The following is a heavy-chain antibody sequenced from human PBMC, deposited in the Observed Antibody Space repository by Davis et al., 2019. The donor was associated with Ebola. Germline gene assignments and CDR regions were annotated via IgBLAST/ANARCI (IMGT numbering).Heavy chain of an antibody. CDR1: GYTFTSYG. D-gene: IGHD4-17*01. V-gene: IGHV1-18*01. J-gene: IGHJ6*02. Sequence: ASVKVSCKASGYTFTSYGTSWVRQAPGQGLEWMGWISAYNGNTNYAQKLQGRVTMTTDTSTSTAYMELRSLRSDDTAVYYCARDRPVTTVLYYYYGMDVWGQGTTVTVSS. CDR2: ISAYNGNT. CDR3: ARDRPVTTVLYYYYGMDV.